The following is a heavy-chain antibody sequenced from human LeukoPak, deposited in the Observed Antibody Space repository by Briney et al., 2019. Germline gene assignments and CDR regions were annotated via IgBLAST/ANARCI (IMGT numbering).Heavy chain of an antibody. Sequence: GGSLRLSCAASGFTFRSSWIHWVRQAPGKGLEWVAFIRYDGSNKYYADSVKGRFTISRDNSKNTLYLQMNSLRAEDTAVYYCAKDQVGSGWFAFDYWGQGTLVTVSS. D-gene: IGHD6-19*01. CDR1: GFTFRSSW. V-gene: IGHV3-30*02. CDR2: IRYDGSNK. J-gene: IGHJ4*02. CDR3: AKDQVGSGWFAFDY.